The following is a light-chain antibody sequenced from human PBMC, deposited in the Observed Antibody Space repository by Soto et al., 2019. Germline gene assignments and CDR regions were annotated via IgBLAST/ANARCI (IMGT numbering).Light chain of an antibody. CDR2: DAS. J-gene: IGKJ4*01. CDR1: QTISTY. CDR3: QQTYSNFVS. V-gene: IGKV1-39*01. Sequence: DIQMTQSPSSLSASVGDRVTITCRSSQTISTYLHWFQQKPGKAPNLLLYDASTLQIGVPSRFSGSGSGTDFTLTISILQPEDFGNYYCQQTYSNFVSFGGGTKVEMK.